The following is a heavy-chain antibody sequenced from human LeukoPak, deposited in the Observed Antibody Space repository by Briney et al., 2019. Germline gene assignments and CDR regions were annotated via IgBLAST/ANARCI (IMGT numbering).Heavy chain of an antibody. J-gene: IGHJ5*02. D-gene: IGHD3-10*01. CDR2: IYYSGST. CDR3: ARTMVRGVGNWFDP. Sequence: SETLSLTCTVSGGSISSSSYYWSWIRQPPGKGLEWIGYIYYSGSTNYNPSLKSRVTISVDTSKNQFSLKLSSVTAADTAVYYCARTMVRGVGNWFDPWGQGTLVTVSS. CDR1: GGSISSSSYY. V-gene: IGHV4-61*01.